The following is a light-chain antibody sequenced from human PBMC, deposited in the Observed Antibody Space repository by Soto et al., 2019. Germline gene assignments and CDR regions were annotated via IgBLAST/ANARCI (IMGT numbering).Light chain of an antibody. V-gene: IGKV3-20*01. J-gene: IGKJ1*01. CDR1: QSVSSSY. CDR2: GAS. CDR3: QQYGSSPPS. Sequence: EIGLTQSPGTLSLSPGERATLSCRASQSVSSSYLAWYQQKPGQSPRLLIDGASSRATGIPDRFSGSGSGTDSTLAISSLEPEDGAVDYGQQYGSSPPSLGQGTKVEIK.